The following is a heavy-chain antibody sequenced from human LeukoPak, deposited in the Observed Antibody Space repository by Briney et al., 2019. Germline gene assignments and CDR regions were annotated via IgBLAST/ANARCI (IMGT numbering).Heavy chain of an antibody. V-gene: IGHV3-21*01. CDR3: ARRYLGYCSSTSCYLDY. Sequence: GGALRLSCASSVFTFSSYSMNWVRQAPRKGLEWVSSISMSRSYIYYADSVKGRFTISRDNAKNSRYLQMNSLRAEDTAVYYCARRYLGYCSSTSCYLDYWGQGTLVTVSS. CDR2: ISMSRSYI. J-gene: IGHJ4*02. D-gene: IGHD2-2*01. CDR1: VFTFSSYS.